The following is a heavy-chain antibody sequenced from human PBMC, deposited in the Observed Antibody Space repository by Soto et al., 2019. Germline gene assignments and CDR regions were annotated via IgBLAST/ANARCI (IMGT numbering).Heavy chain of an antibody. J-gene: IGHJ6*02. CDR3: AKSQQWGLPLSGGLDV. CDR2: VVGGGRST. V-gene: IGHV3-23*01. D-gene: IGHD6-19*01. Sequence: EVQLLESGGGSVQSGGSLRLSCGASGFTFSTYAMSWVRQAPGKGLEWVSAVVGGGRSTYYADSVKGRFTIPRDNSNNKLYLQMNNLRAGDTAVYYCAKSQQWGLPLSGGLDVWGRGTTVTVSS. CDR1: GFTFSTYA.